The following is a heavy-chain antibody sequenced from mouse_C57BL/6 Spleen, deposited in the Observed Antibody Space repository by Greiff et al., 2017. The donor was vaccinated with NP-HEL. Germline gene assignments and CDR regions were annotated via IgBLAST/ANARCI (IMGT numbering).Heavy chain of an antibody. J-gene: IGHJ1*03. CDR1: GYTFTTYP. V-gene: IGHV1-47*01. D-gene: IGHD3-1*01. CDR3: ARGGYSPWYFDV. CDR2: FHPYNDDT. Sequence: VKLQESGAELVKPGASVKMSCKASGYTFTTYPIEWMKQNHGKSLEWIGNFHPYNDDTKYNEKFKGKATLTVEKSSSTVYLELSRLTSDDSAVYYCARGGYSPWYFDVWGTGTTVTVSS.